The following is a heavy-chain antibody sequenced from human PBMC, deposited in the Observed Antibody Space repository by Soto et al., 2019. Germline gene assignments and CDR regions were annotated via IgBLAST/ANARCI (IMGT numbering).Heavy chain of an antibody. CDR3: ARDPNYYYYGMDV. Sequence: ASVKVSCKASGYTFTGYYMHWVRQAPGQGLEWMGWINPNSGGTNYAQKFQGWVTMNRDTSISTAYMELSRLRSDDTAVYYCARDPNYYYYGMDVWGQGTTVTVSS. CDR1: GYTFTGYY. J-gene: IGHJ6*02. V-gene: IGHV1-2*04. CDR2: INPNSGGT.